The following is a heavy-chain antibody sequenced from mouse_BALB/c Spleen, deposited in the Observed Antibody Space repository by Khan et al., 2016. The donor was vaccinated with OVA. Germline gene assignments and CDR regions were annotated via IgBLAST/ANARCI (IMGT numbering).Heavy chain of an antibody. Sequence: QVPLKQSGAELVKAGASVKMSCKASGYTFTSYWMHWVKQRLGQGLEWFAETNPTNGRTYYNEKFKSKATLTVDKSSSTAYMLLRGPTFEDSAVYYGARIKKIVATYFDYWGQGTTLTVSS. J-gene: IGHJ2*01. D-gene: IGHD1-1*01. V-gene: IGHV1S81*02. CDR1: GYTFTSYW. CDR2: TNPTNGRT. CDR3: ARIKKIVATYFDY.